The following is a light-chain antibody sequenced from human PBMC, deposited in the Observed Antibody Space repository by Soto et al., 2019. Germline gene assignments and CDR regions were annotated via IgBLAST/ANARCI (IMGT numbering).Light chain of an antibody. CDR1: STDFVSYNR. CDR3: SSYTDSSNYV. CDR2: EAS. Sequence: QSVLTQPPSVSGSPGQSVTISCTGTSTDFVSYNRVSWYQQPPGTAPKLIIYEASNRPSGVPGRFSGSKSGNTASLTISGLQAADEADYYCSSYTDSSNYVFGTGTKVTVL. V-gene: IGLV2-18*02. J-gene: IGLJ1*01.